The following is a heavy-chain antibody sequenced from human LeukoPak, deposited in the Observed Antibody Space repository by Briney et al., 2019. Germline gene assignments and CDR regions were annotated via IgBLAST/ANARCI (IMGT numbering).Heavy chain of an antibody. CDR3: ARSSGNGSSWYMWRGDNNWFDP. CDR2: IYTSGST. CDR1: GGSISSYY. Sequence: SSETLSLTCTVSGGSISSYYWSWIRQPAGKGLEWIGRIYTSGSTNYNPSLKSRVTMSVDTSKNQFSLKLSSVTAADTAVYYCARSSGNGSSWYMWRGDNNWFDPWGQGTLVTVSS. V-gene: IGHV4-4*07. D-gene: IGHD6-13*01. J-gene: IGHJ5*02.